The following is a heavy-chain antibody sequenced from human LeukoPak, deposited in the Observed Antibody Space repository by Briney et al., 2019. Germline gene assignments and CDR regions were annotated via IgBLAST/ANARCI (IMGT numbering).Heavy chain of an antibody. V-gene: IGHV1-2*02. CDR2: INPNSGGT. CDR1: GYIFTGYY. D-gene: IGHD2-2*01. J-gene: IGHJ4*02. CDR3: ARLGCCSTSHMYYFDY. Sequence: ASVKVSCKASGYIFTGYYMHWVRQAPGQGLEWMGWINPNSGGTNYAQKFQGRVTMTRDTSISTAYMELSRLRSDDTAVYYCARLGCCSTSHMYYFDYWGQGTLVTVSS.